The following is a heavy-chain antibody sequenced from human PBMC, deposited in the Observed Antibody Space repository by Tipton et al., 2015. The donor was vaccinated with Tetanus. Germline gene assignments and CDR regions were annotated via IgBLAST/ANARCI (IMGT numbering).Heavy chain of an antibody. CDR1: GFTFSSYA. J-gene: IGHJ4*02. V-gene: IGHV3-30-3*01. CDR3: ARDEAYSGSSTTDY. D-gene: IGHD1-26*01. Sequence: SLRFSCAASGFTFSSYAMHWVRQAPGKGLEWVAVISYDGSNKYHADSVKGRFTISRDNSKNTLYLQINSLRAEDTVVYYCARDEAYSGSSTTDYWGQGTLVTVSS. CDR2: ISYDGSNK.